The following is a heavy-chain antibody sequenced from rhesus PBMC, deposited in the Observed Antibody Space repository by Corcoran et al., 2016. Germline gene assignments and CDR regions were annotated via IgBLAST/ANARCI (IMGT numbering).Heavy chain of an antibody. J-gene: IGHJ4*01. CDR1: GGSISSSYYY. Sequence: QVQLQESGPGLVKPSETLSLTCAVSGGSISSSYYYWSWIRQAPGKGLEWIGYISYSGSTSYNPSLKSRVTISRDTSKNQFSPKLSSVTAADTAVYYCTTVSGIIVVTLDYWGQGVLVTVFS. D-gene: IGHD5-42*01. CDR2: ISYSGST. V-gene: IGHV4-122*02. CDR3: TTVSGIIVVTLDY.